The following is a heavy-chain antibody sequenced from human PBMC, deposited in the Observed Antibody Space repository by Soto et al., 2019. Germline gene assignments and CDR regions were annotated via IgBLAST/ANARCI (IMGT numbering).Heavy chain of an antibody. CDR2: IDHDGPT. J-gene: IGHJ4*02. D-gene: IGHD4-17*01. CDR3: VSDSHGAY. CDR1: GFTFSNYW. V-gene: IGHV3-74*01. Sequence: EVQLVESGGGLVQPGGSLRLSCAGSGFTFSNYWRHWVRQAPGKGLEWVSRIDHDGPTDYADSVRGRFTISRDNAENTLYLQMISLRPEDTAVYYRVSDSHGAYWGQGTLVTVSS.